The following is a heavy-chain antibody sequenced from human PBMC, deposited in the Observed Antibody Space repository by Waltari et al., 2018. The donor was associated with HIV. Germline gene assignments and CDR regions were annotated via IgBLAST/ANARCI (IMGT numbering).Heavy chain of an antibody. CDR3: ARDPQKIAAPDRHFDY. D-gene: IGHD6-13*01. Sequence: QLQLQESGPGLVKPSETLSLTCTVSGGSISSSSYYWGWIRQPPGKGLEWIGSIYYSGSTYSTPSLKSRVTISVDTSKNQFSLKLSSVTAADTAVYYCARDPQKIAAPDRHFDYWGQGTLVTFSS. CDR1: GGSISSSSYY. CDR2: IYYSGST. J-gene: IGHJ4*02. V-gene: IGHV4-39*07.